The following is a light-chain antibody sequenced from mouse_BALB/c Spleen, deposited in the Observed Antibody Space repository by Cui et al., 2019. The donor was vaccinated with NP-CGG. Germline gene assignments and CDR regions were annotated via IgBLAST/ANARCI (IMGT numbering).Light chain of an antibody. CDR1: TGAVTTSNS. V-gene: IGLV1*01. Sequence: AVVTQESAPTTSPGETVTLTCRSSTGAVTTSNSANWVQEKPDHLFTSLIGSTNNRAPGVPARFSGSLIGDKAALTITGAQTEDEAIYFCALWYSNHWVFGGGTKLTVL. CDR2: STN. J-gene: IGLJ1*01. CDR3: ALWYSNHWV.